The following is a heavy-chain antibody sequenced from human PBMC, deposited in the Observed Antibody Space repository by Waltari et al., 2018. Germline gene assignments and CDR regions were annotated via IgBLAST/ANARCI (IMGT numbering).Heavy chain of an antibody. D-gene: IGHD6-19*01. V-gene: IGHV3-9*01. CDR1: GFTFDDYP. J-gene: IGHJ4*02. CDR3: VKDINIGGQWLALRGDS. CDR2: ISWNSGTI. Sequence: EVQLVESGAGLVQSGRSLGLFCAASGFTFDDYPIHWVRQTRGKGLEWVSGISWNSGTIAYADSVKGRFTISRDNAKNSLYLQMNSLRTEDTALYYCVKDINIGGQWLALRGDSWGQGTLVTVSS.